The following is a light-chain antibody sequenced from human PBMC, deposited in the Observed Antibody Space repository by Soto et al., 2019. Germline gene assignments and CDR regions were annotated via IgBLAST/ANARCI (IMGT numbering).Light chain of an antibody. CDR2: HVG. CDR3: CSYAGSYSWV. J-gene: IGLJ3*02. Sequence: QSVLTQPRSVSGSPGQSVTISCTGTSSDVAAWNYVSWYQHHPGKAPHLIIYHVGERPSGVPDRFSGSKSDITASLTISGVQVEDEADYYCCSYAGSYSWVFGGGTKVTVL. CDR1: SSDVAAWNY. V-gene: IGLV2-11*01.